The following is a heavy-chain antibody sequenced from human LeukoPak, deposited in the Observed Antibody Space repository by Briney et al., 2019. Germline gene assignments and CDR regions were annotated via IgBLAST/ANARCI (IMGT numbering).Heavy chain of an antibody. CDR2: IYYSGST. Sequence: PSETLSLTCTVSGGSISSSSYYWGWIRQPPGKGLEWIGSIYYSGSTYYNPSLKSRVTISVDTSKNQFSLKLSSVTAADTAVYYCARERELITIFGVVILFDYWGQGTLVTVSS. V-gene: IGHV4-39*07. D-gene: IGHD3-3*01. J-gene: IGHJ4*02. CDR1: GGSISSSSYY. CDR3: ARERELITIFGVVILFDY.